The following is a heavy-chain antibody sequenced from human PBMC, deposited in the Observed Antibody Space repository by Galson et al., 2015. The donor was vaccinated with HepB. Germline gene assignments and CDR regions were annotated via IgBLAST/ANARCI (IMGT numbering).Heavy chain of an antibody. V-gene: IGHV3-30-3*01. CDR2: ISYDGSNK. D-gene: IGHD2-21*02. CDR1: GFTFSSYA. Sequence: SLRLSCAASGFTFSSYAMHWVRQAPGKGLEWVAVISYDGSNKYYADSVKGRFTISRDNSKNTLYLQMNSLRAEDTAVYYCARDGITARFDYWGQGTLVTVSS. J-gene: IGHJ4*02. CDR3: ARDGITARFDY.